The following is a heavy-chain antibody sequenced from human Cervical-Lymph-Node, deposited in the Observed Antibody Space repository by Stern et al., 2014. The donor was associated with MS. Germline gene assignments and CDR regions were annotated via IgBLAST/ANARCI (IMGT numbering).Heavy chain of an antibody. V-gene: IGHV3-30*04. CDR3: ASPDTLGSSWADFEH. CDR1: GFTFSSGA. Sequence: QVQLVESGGGVVQPGRSLRLSCAASGFTFSSGAMHWVRQAPGEGLEWVAVISSGGTTKNYADSDKGRFTISRDNSKNTVYLQMNGLRAEDTAVYFCASPDTLGSSWADFEHWGQGTLVTVSS. CDR2: ISSGGTTK. J-gene: IGHJ4*02. D-gene: IGHD2-2*01.